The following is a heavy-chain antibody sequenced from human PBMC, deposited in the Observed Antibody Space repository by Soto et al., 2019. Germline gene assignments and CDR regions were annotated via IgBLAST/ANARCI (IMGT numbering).Heavy chain of an antibody. CDR3: ARSLGWLRYYYSYGMDV. D-gene: IGHD3-22*01. CDR1: GGTFSSYA. J-gene: IGHJ6*02. CDR2: IIPIFGTA. Sequence: QVQLVQSGAEVKKPGSSVKVSCKASGGTFSSYAISWVRQAPGQGLEWMGGIIPIFGTANYAQKFQGRVTITADKSTSTAYMELSSLRSEDTAVYYCARSLGWLRYYYSYGMDVWGQGTTVTVSS. V-gene: IGHV1-69*06.